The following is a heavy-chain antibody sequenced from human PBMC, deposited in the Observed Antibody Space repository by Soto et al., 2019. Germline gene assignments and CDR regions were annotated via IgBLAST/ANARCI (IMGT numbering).Heavy chain of an antibody. J-gene: IGHJ4*02. Sequence: PSETLSLTCTVSGGSISSYYWSWIRQPPGKGLEWIGYIYYSGSTNYNPSLKSRVTISVDTSKNQFSLKLSSVTAADTAVYYCARLESDYIWGSYRNYFDYWGQGTLVTVSS. D-gene: IGHD3-16*02. V-gene: IGHV4-59*08. CDR2: IYYSGST. CDR3: ARLESDYIWGSYRNYFDY. CDR1: GGSISSYY.